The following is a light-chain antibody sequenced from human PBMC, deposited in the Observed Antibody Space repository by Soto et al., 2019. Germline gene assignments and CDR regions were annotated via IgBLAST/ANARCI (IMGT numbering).Light chain of an antibody. CDR2: GAS. V-gene: IGKV3-20*01. CDR3: QQYGSSPLT. J-gene: IGKJ4*01. CDR1: QSFRSSY. Sequence: EIVLTQSPGTLSLSPGERATLSCRASQSFRSSYLAWYQQKPGQAPRLLIYGASSRATGIPDRLSGSGSGTDFTLTISRLEPEDFAVYYCQQYGSSPLTFGGGTKVEIK.